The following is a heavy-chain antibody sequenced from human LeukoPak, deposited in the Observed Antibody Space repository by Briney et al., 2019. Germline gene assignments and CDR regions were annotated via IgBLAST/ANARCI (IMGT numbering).Heavy chain of an antibody. D-gene: IGHD3-22*01. Sequence: SETLSLTCTVSGGSIISGDYYWSWIRQPPGKGLEWIGYIYYSGSTYYNPSLKSRVTISVDTSKNQFSLKLSSVTAADTAVYYCARASSYYYDSSGYYQDYWGQGTLVTVSS. V-gene: IGHV4-30-4*01. CDR3: ARASSYYYDSSGYYQDY. CDR1: GGSIISGDYY. J-gene: IGHJ4*02. CDR2: IYYSGST.